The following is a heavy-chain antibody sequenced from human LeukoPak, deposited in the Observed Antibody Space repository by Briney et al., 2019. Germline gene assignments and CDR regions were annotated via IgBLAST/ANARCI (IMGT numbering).Heavy chain of an antibody. CDR1: GFTFDDYA. D-gene: IGHD3-10*01. CDR2: ISWNSGSI. J-gene: IGHJ4*02. V-gene: IGHV3-9*01. CDR3: AKDMYGSGRIPYFDY. Sequence: GRSLRLSCAASGFTFDDYAMHWVRQAPGKGLEWVSGISWNSGSIGYADSVKGRFTISRDNAKNSLYLQMNSLRAEDTALYYCAKDMYGSGRIPYFDYWGQGTLVTVSS.